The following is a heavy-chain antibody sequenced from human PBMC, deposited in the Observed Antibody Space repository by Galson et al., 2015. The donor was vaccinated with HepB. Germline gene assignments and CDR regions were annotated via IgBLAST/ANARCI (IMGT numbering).Heavy chain of an antibody. J-gene: IGHJ6*02. D-gene: IGHD2-2*01. CDR3: TTDRYCSSTSCPYYYYGMDV. V-gene: IGHV3-15*01. CDR2: IKSKTDGGTT. Sequence: SLRLSCAASGFTFSNARMSWVRQAPGKGLEWVGRIKSKTDGGTTDYAAPVKGRFTILRDDSKNTLYLQMNSLKTEDTAVYYCTTDRYCSSTSCPYYYYGMDVWGQGTMVTVSS. CDR1: GFTFSNAR.